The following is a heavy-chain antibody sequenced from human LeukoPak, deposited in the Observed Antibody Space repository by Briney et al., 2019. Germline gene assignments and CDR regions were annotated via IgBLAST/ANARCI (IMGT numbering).Heavy chain of an antibody. CDR1: GFTFTDYY. J-gene: IGHJ4*02. CDR3: VRSKWELGY. Sequence: GGSLRLSCAASGFTFTDYYMAWIRQAPGKGMEWVSYISSSGSEYHADSVKGRFTIYRDNGKSSVHLQMNTLRAEDTAVYYCVRSKWELGYWGQGTLVTVSS. D-gene: IGHD1-26*01. CDR2: ISSSGSE. V-gene: IGHV3-11*01.